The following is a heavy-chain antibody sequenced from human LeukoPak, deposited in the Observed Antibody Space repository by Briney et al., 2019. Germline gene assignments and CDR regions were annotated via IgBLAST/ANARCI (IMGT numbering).Heavy chain of an antibody. Sequence: ASVKVSCKASGYTFTGYYMHWVRQAPGQGLEWMGRINPNSGGTNYAQKFQGRVTMTRDTSISTAYMELSRLRSDDTAVYYCARDQEMATLYYYYGMDVWGQGTTVTVPS. D-gene: IGHD5-24*01. J-gene: IGHJ6*02. V-gene: IGHV1-2*06. CDR1: GYTFTGYY. CDR2: INPNSGGT. CDR3: ARDQEMATLYYYYGMDV.